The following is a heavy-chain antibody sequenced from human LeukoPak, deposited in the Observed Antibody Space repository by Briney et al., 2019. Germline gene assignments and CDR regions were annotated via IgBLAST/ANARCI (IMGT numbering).Heavy chain of an antibody. CDR3: AKSRYYDFWSGPLYFDY. Sequence: GRSLRLSCAASGFTFDDYAMHLVRQAPGKGLEWVSGISWNSGSIGYADSVKGRFTISRDNAKNSLYLQMNSLRAEDTALYYCAKSRYYDFWSGPLYFDYWGQGTLVTVSS. V-gene: IGHV3-9*01. CDR2: ISWNSGSI. D-gene: IGHD3-3*01. CDR1: GFTFDDYA. J-gene: IGHJ4*02.